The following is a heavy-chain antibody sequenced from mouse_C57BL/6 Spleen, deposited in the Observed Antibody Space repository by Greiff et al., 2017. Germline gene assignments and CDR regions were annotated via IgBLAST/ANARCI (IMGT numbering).Heavy chain of an antibody. V-gene: IGHV1-80*01. CDR2: IYPGDGDT. D-gene: IGHD1-1*01. CDR3: AREGLHYYGSSYDY. CDR1: GYAFSSYW. Sequence: QVQLKQSGAELVKPGASVKISCKASGYAFSSYWMNWVKQRPGKGLEWIGQIYPGDGDTNYNGKFKGKATLTADKSSSTAYMQLSSLTSEDSAVYFCAREGLHYYGSSYDYWGQGTTLTVSS. J-gene: IGHJ2*01.